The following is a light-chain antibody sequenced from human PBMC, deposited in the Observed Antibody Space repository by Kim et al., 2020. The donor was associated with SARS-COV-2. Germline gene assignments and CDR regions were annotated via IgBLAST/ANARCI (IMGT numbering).Light chain of an antibody. CDR2: AAS. J-gene: IGKJ1*01. CDR3: QKYNSAPWT. Sequence: DIQMTQSPTSLSASVGDRVTITCRASQGISNYLAWYQQKPGKVAKLLIYAASTLQSGVPSRISGSGSGTDFTLTISSLQPEDVATYYCQKYNSAPWTFGQGTKVDIK. V-gene: IGKV1-27*01. CDR1: QGISNY.